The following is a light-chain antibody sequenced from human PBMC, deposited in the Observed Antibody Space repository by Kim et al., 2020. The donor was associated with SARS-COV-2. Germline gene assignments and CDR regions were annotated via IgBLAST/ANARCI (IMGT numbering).Light chain of an antibody. Sequence: SSELTQPPSVSVSPGQTASITCSGDKLGDKYACWYQQKPGQSPVLVIYQDSKRPSGIPERLSGSNSGNTATLTISGTQAMDEADYYCQAWDSSTNWVFGG. J-gene: IGLJ3*02. CDR2: QDS. CDR1: KLGDKY. CDR3: QAWDSSTNWV. V-gene: IGLV3-1*01.